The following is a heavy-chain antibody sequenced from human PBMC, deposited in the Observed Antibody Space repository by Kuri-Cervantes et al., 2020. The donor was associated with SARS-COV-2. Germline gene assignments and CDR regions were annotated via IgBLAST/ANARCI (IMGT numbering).Heavy chain of an antibody. CDR1: GVSISSSSYY. V-gene: IGHV4-39*07. D-gene: IGHD2-2*01. J-gene: IGHJ5*02. CDR3: ARVGVYCSSTSCYPNWFDP. CDR2: IYYSGST. Sequence: GSLRLSCTVSGVSISSSSYYWGWILQAPGKGLEWVVSIYYSGSTYYNPSLKSRVTISVDTSKNQFSLKQSSVTAADTAVYYCARVGVYCSSTSCYPNWFDPWGQGTLVTVSS.